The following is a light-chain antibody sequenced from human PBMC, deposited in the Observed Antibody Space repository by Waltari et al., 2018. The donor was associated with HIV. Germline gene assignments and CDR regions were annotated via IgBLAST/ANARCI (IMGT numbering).Light chain of an antibody. CDR2: EVT. Sequence: QSALTQPASVSGSPGQSITISCTGASSAVGCYSCISWYQQHPGKAPRLIIYEVTNPPSGVSNRFFGSKSANTASLTISGLQADDEADYYCSYTGTNSLHFGGGTKVTVL. CDR1: SSAVGCYSC. CDR3: CSYTGTNSLH. V-gene: IGLV2-14*01. J-gene: IGLJ2*01.